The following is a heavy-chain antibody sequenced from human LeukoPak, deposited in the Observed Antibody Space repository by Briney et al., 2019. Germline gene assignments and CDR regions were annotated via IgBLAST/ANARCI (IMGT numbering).Heavy chain of an antibody. Sequence: GGSLRLSCAASGFTFSDYYMSWIRQAPGKGLEWVSYISSSGSTIYYADSVTGRFTISRDNAKNSLYLQMNSLRAEDTAVYYCARDGRTTVVTWANDYWGQGTLVTVSS. CDR2: ISSSGSTI. D-gene: IGHD4-23*01. CDR1: GFTFSDYY. J-gene: IGHJ4*02. V-gene: IGHV3-11*04. CDR3: ARDGRTTVVTWANDY.